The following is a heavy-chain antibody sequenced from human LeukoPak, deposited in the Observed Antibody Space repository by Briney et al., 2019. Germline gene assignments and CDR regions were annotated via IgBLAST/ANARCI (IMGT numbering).Heavy chain of an antibody. Sequence: ASVKVSCKASGYTFSGYAVQWVRQAPGQRLEWLGWINAGNGHTKYSQKFQGRVTITRDTSASTAYMELSSLRSEDTAVYCCAKARWTATGTTYYLDYWGQGTLVTVSS. CDR3: AKARWTATGTTYYLDY. V-gene: IGHV1-3*01. CDR2: INAGNGHT. J-gene: IGHJ4*02. CDR1: GYTFSGYA. D-gene: IGHD4-17*01.